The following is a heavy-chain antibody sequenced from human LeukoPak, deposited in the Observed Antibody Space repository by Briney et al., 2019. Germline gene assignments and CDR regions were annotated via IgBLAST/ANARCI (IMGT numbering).Heavy chain of an antibody. CDR1: GFTFNSYG. Sequence: GGSLRLSCAASGFTFNSYGMHWVRQAPGKGLEWVAVISYDGSNKYYADSVKGRFTISRDNSKNTLYLQMNSLRAEDTAVYYCAKDRGSGCSSWGQGTLVTVSS. CDR2: ISYDGSNK. V-gene: IGHV3-30*18. D-gene: IGHD6-19*01. CDR3: AKDRGSGCSS. J-gene: IGHJ4*02.